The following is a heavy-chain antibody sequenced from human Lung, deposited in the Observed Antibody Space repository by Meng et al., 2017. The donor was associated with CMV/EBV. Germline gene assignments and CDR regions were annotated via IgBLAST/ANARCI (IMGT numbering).Heavy chain of an antibody. D-gene: IGHD6-19*01. Sequence: QWQLQESGPGLVKPSETLSLTFTVSGGSISSYYWSWIRQSAGKGLEWIGRIYTSGTTIYNPSLKSRLTLSLDTSKNQFSLKLNSVTAADTAVYYCARAEADTGNFDYWGQGTLVTVSS. V-gene: IGHV4-4*07. J-gene: IGHJ4*02. CDR3: ARAEADTGNFDY. CDR1: GGSISSYY. CDR2: IYTSGTT.